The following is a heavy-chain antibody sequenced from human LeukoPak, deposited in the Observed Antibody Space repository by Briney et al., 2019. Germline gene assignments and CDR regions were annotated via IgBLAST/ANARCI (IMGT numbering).Heavy chain of an antibody. CDR3: ARDPGYCSSTSCYTEVGHASYYYGMDV. CDR1: GYTFTGYY. D-gene: IGHD2-2*02. CDR2: ISPNSGGT. J-gene: IGHJ6*02. Sequence: ASVKVSCKASGYTFTGYYMHWVRQAPGQGLEWMGWISPNSGGTNYAQKFQGRVTMTRDTSISTAYMELSRLRSDDTAVYYCARDPGYCSSTSCYTEVGHASYYYGMDVWGQGTTVTVSS. V-gene: IGHV1-2*02.